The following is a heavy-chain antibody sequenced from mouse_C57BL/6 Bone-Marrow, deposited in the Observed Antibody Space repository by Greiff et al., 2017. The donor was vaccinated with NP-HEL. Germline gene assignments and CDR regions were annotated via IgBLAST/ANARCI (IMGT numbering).Heavy chain of an antibody. V-gene: IGHV1-55*01. CDR2: IYPGSGRP. J-gene: IGHJ2*01. Sequence: QVQLQQPGAELVKPGASVKMSCKASGYTFTSYWITWVKQRPGQGLEWIGYIYPGSGRPNYNEKFKRKATLTVDTSSSTAYMQLSSLTSEDSAVYYCAREYSGYYFDYWGQGTTLTVSS. CDR1: GYTFTSYW. D-gene: IGHD3-2*02. CDR3: AREYSGYYFDY.